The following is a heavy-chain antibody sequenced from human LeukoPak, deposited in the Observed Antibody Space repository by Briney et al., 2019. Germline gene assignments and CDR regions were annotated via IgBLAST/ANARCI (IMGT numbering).Heavy chain of an antibody. D-gene: IGHD6-13*01. Sequence: GGSLRLSCAASGFRFSNYWMSWVRQAPGKGLEWVANIKQDGSEKDYVDSMKGRFTISRDNAKNSVYLQVHSLRAEDTAAYYCARIGYSSSSFDYWGQGTLVTVSS. CDR2: IKQDGSEK. J-gene: IGHJ4*02. CDR3: ARIGYSSSSFDY. V-gene: IGHV3-7*01. CDR1: GFRFSNYW.